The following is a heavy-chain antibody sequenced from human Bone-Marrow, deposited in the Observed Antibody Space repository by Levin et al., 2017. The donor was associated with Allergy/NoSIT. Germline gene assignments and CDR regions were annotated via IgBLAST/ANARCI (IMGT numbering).Heavy chain of an antibody. V-gene: IGHV3-74*01. D-gene: IGHD6-13*01. Sequence: GESLKISCAASGFTFSSYWMHWVRQAPGKGLVWVSRINSDGSSTSYADSVMGRFTISRDNAKNTLYLQMNSLRAEDTAVYYCARSVRAAAGMGFYYFDYWGQGTLVTVSS. CDR1: GFTFSSYW. J-gene: IGHJ4*02. CDR3: ARSVRAAAGMGFYYFDY. CDR2: INSDGSST.